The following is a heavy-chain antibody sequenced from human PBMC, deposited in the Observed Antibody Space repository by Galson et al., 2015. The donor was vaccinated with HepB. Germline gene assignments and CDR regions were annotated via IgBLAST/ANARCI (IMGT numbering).Heavy chain of an antibody. CDR3: ARTTQIDY. CDR1: GFTFSMSA. CDR2: ISTTGGTT. Sequence: SLRLSCAASGFTFSMSAMSWVRQAPGKGLEWVSTISTTGGTTYYMDSVRGRFTVSRDNSNNTLYLQMNSLRDDDTAIYFCARTTQIDYWGQGTQVTVSS. J-gene: IGHJ4*02. V-gene: IGHV3-23*05. D-gene: IGHD1/OR15-1a*01.